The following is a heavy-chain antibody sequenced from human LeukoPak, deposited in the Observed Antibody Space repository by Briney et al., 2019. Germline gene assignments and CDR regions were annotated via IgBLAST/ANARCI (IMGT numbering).Heavy chain of an antibody. V-gene: IGHV5-51*01. J-gene: IGHJ4*02. CDR3: ARGGRDGYKYGDY. CDR2: IYPGDSDT. D-gene: IGHD5-24*01. CDR1: GYSFNSYW. Sequence: GESLKISCKGSGYSFNSYWIGWVRQMPGKGLEWKGIIYPGDSDTRYSPSFQGQVTISAEKFISRAFLQRSSRKASAPTIVFCARGGRDGYKYGDYWGQGTLVTDSS.